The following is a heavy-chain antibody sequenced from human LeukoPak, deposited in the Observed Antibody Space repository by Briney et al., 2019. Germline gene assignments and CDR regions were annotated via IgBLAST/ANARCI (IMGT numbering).Heavy chain of an antibody. D-gene: IGHD2-2*01. CDR1: GGSISSYY. V-gene: IGHV4-59*12. CDR2: IFYSGST. Sequence: SETLSLTCTVSGGSISSYYWSWIRQPPGKGLEWIAYIFYSGSTNYNPSLKSRVTISVDTSKNQFSLKLSSVTAADTAVYYCARGPRQPRYCSSTSCYRQKSYYYYYYGMDVWGQGTTVTVSS. CDR3: ARGPRQPRYCSSTSCYRQKSYYYYYYGMDV. J-gene: IGHJ6*02.